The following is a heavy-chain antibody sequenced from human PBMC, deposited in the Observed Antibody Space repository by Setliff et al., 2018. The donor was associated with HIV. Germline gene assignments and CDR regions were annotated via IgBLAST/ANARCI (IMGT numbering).Heavy chain of an antibody. J-gene: IGHJ6*03. Sequence: AAVKVPYKASGYTFTNFYMQWVRQAPGQWLEWMGRIDPNTGSTNFAQNFQGRVTMTSDTSISTAYMELSRLTSDAPAGYSCVRDKWVAGSWYMGVWGKGTTVTVSS. D-gene: IGHD6-19*01. CDR2: IDPNTGST. CDR1: GYTFTNFY. CDR3: VRDKWVAGSWYMGV. V-gene: IGHV1-2*06.